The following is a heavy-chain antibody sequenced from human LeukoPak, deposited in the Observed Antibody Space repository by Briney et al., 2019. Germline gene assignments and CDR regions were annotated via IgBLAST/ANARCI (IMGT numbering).Heavy chain of an antibody. J-gene: IGHJ3*02. CDR1: GGTFSSYT. CDR2: ITPILGIA. V-gene: IGHV1-69*02. CDR3: ARLYSGSYQGHAFDI. D-gene: IGHD1-26*01. Sequence: SVKVSCKASGGTFSSYTISWVRQAPGQGLEWMGRITPILGIANYAQKFQGRVTITADKSTSTAYMELSSLRSEDTAVYYCARLYSGSYQGHAFDIWGQGTMVTVSS.